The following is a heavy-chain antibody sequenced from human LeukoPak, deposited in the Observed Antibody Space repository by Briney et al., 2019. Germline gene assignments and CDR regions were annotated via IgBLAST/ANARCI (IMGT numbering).Heavy chain of an antibody. D-gene: IGHD6-13*01. J-gene: IGHJ3*02. CDR3: ARVGSSWYPATFDI. CDR1: GFTFNNYS. Sequence: GGSLRLSCAASGFTFNNYSMNWVRQAPGQGLEWVSFIGSSGGVIYYSDSVRGRFTISRDNAKNSLYLQMNSLRAEDTAVYYCARVGSSWYPATFDIWGQGTMVTVSS. CDR2: IGSSGGVI. V-gene: IGHV3-48*04.